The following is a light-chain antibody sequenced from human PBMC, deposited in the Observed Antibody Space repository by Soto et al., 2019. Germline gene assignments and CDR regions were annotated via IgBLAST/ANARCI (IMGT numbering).Light chain of an antibody. J-gene: IGKJ1*01. Sequence: EIVMTQSPGTPSLSPGGKDTPSRTPSQSVSTNLAWYQQIPGQAPRLLIYGASTRATGIPARFSGSGSGTEFTLAISSLQSEDFAVYYCQQYNDWPQTFGLGTKV. CDR3: QQYNDWPQT. CDR2: GAS. V-gene: IGKV3-15*01. CDR1: QSVSTN.